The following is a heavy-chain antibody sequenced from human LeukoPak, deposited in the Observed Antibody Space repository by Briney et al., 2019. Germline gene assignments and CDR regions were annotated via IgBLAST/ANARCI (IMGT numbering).Heavy chain of an antibody. CDR2: ITDDATT. Sequence: GGSLRLSCAASGFTFSSAWMHWVRQAPGTGLVWVSRITDDATTTYADSVKGRFTISRDNARNTLYLQMNSLRAEDTSVYYCVRDRVGPDYWGQGTLVTVSS. CDR3: VRDRVGPDY. J-gene: IGHJ4*02. V-gene: IGHV3-74*03. CDR1: GFTFSSAW. D-gene: IGHD1-26*01.